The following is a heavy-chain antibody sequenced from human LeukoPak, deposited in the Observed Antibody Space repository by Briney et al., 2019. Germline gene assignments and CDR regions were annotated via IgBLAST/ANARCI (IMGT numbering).Heavy chain of an antibody. Sequence: SGGSLRLSCAASGFTFSSHAMSWVRQAPGKGLEWVSLIIGSGVDTYYADSVKGRFTISRDNSKNTLYVQMNSLGGEDTAVYYCAKGPNDSSNYLFDYWGQGTLVTVSS. V-gene: IGHV3-23*01. CDR3: AKGPNDSSNYLFDY. D-gene: IGHD4-11*01. CDR2: IIGSGVDT. J-gene: IGHJ4*02. CDR1: GFTFSSHA.